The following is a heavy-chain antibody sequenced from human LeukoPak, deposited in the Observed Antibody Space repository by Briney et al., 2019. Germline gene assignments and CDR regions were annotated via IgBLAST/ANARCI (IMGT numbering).Heavy chain of an antibody. Sequence: SETLSLTCTVSGGSISSSSYYWGWIRQPPGKGLEWIGSIYASGSTYYNPSLKSRVTISVDTSKNQFSLKLSSVTAADTAVYYCARPGYSIGWYVYWGQGTLVTVSS. CDR3: ARPGYSIGWYVY. CDR1: GGSISSSSYY. CDR2: IYASGST. V-gene: IGHV4-39*01. D-gene: IGHD6-19*01. J-gene: IGHJ4*02.